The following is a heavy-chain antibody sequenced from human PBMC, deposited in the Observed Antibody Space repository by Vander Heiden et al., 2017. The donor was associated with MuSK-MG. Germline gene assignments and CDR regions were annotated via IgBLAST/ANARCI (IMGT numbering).Heavy chain of an antibody. Sequence: EVQLVESGGGLVKPGGSLRLSCAASGFTFSSYSMNWGRQAPGKGLEWVSSISSSSSYIYYADSVKGRFTISRDNAKNSLYLQMNSLRAEDTAVYYCARDSYGEFDYYGMDVWGQGTTVTVSS. D-gene: IGHD3-10*01. J-gene: IGHJ6*02. CDR3: ARDSYGEFDYYGMDV. CDR2: ISSSSSYI. V-gene: IGHV3-21*01. CDR1: GFTFSSYS.